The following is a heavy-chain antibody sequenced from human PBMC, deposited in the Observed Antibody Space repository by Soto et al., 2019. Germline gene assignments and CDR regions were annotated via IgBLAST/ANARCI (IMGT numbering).Heavy chain of an antibody. V-gene: IGHV1-45*02. J-gene: IGHJ4*02. CDR3: ASPYPFSNGSGSYYDTRFDY. CDR2: ITLYNGNT. CDR1: GYTFTYCS. D-gene: IGHD3-10*01. Sequence: SVKVSCKASGYTFTYCSLRWVQQAPGQGLERMRWITLYNGNTNYAKKFQGRVTITKDISRTTAYIELSSLRSEASAVYCWASPYPFSNGSGSYYDTRFDYWRQGILVTVS.